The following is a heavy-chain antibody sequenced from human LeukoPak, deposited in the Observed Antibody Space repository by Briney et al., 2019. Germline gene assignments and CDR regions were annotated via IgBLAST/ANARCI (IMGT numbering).Heavy chain of an antibody. CDR2: ISWNSGSI. J-gene: IGHJ6*03. Sequence: GRSLRLSCAASGFTFDDYGMHWVRQAPGKGLEWVSGISWNSGSIGYADSVKGRFTISRDNAKNSLYLQMNSLRAEDTAVYYCAKAASKRTDYGDYAFYYYMDVWGKGTTVTISS. V-gene: IGHV3-9*01. D-gene: IGHD4-17*01. CDR3: AKAASKRTDYGDYAFYYYMDV. CDR1: GFTFDDYG.